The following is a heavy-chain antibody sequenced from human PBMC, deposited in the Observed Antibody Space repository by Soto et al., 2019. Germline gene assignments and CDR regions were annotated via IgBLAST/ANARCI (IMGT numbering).Heavy chain of an antibody. Sequence: QVQLVESGGGVVQPGRSLRLSCAASGFTFSSYGMHWVRQAPGKGLEWVAVISYDGSNKYYADSVKGRFTISRDNSKNTLYLQMNSLRSDDTAVYYCAKLYYDSSGPVDAFDIWGQGTMFTVAS. J-gene: IGHJ3*02. CDR3: AKLYYDSSGPVDAFDI. V-gene: IGHV3-30*18. D-gene: IGHD3-22*01. CDR1: GFTFSSYG. CDR2: ISYDGSNK.